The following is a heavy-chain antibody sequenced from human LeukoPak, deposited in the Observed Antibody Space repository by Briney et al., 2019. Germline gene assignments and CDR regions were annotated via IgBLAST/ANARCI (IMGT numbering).Heavy chain of an antibody. CDR2: ISAYNGNT. CDR1: GYTFTSYG. J-gene: IGHJ4*02. D-gene: IGHD3-3*01. CDR3: ARGIITIFGVPLYYFDY. V-gene: IGHV1-18*01. Sequence: ASVKVSCKASGYTFTSYGISWVRQAPGQGLEWMGWISAYNGNTNYAQKLQGRVTMTTDTSTSTAYMELRSLRSDDTAVYYCARGIITIFGVPLYYFDYWGQGTLVTVSS.